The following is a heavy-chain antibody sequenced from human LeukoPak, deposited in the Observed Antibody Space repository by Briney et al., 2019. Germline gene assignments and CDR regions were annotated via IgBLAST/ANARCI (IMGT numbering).Heavy chain of an antibody. D-gene: IGHD5-12*01. J-gene: IGHJ6*02. Sequence: PSETLSLTCNVSGDSVSSGSYYWSWIRQPPGKGLEWIGYIYYTGSTFYNPSLKSRVTISVDTSKNQVSLKLSSVTAADTAVYYCASSEATTTPPPYGMDVWGQGTKVTVSS. CDR2: IYYTGST. CDR1: GDSVSSGSYY. V-gene: IGHV4-31*03. CDR3: ASSEATTTPPPYGMDV.